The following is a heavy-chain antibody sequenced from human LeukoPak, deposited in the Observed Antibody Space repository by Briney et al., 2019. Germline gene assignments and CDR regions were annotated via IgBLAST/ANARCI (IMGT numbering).Heavy chain of an antibody. J-gene: IGHJ5*02. V-gene: IGHV1-18*01. D-gene: IGHD3-22*01. Sequence: ASVKVSCKASGYTFTSYGISWVRQAPGQGLEWMGWISAYNGNTNYAQKLQGRVTMTTDTSTSTAYMELRSLRSDDTAVYYCARDTAYYDSSGHNWFDPWGQGTLVTVSS. CDR3: ARDTAYYDSSGHNWFDP. CDR1: GYTFTSYG. CDR2: ISAYNGNT.